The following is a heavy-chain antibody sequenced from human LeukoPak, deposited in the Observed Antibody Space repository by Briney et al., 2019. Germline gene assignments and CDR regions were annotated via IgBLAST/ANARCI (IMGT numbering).Heavy chain of an antibody. Sequence: GGSLRLSCAASGFTFSHYAINWVRQAPGKGLEWVSAIGANGDTFYADSVRGRFTISRDNSNNAVHLQMNSLTVDDSAIYYCAKRGPGPVAGSYDYWGQGTLVTVSS. D-gene: IGHD6-19*01. CDR3: AKRGPGPVAGSYDY. V-gene: IGHV3-23*01. J-gene: IGHJ4*02. CDR1: GFTFSHYA. CDR2: IGANGDT.